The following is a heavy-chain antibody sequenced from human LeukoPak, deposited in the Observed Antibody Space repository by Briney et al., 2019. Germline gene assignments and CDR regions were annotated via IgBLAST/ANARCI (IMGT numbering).Heavy chain of an antibody. CDR2: INHSGST. CDR3: ARHLVRYCSGGSCYWEKYYYYYYMDV. CDR1: GGSFSGYY. D-gene: IGHD2-15*01. V-gene: IGHV4-34*01. Sequence: PSETLSLTCAVYGGSFSGYYWSWIRQPPGKGPEWIGEINHSGSTNYNPSLKSRVTISVDTSKNQFSLKLSSVTAADTAVYYCARHLVRYCSGGSCYWEKYYYYYYMDVWGKGTTVTISS. J-gene: IGHJ6*03.